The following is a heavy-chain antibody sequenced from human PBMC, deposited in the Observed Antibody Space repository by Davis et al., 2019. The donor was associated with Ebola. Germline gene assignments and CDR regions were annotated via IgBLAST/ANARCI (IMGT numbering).Heavy chain of an antibody. Sequence: ASVKVSCKASGYTFTGYDINWVRQATGQGLEWMGWMNPNSGNTGYAQKFQGRVTITRNTSISTAYMELSSLRSEDTAVYYCARYCSSTSCSNFDYWGQGTLVTVSS. D-gene: IGHD2-2*01. CDR3: ARYCSSTSCSNFDY. V-gene: IGHV1-8*03. CDR1: GYTFTGYD. CDR2: MNPNSGNT. J-gene: IGHJ4*02.